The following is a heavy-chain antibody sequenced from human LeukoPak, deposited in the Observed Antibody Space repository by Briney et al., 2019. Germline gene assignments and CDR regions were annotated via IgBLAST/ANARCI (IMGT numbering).Heavy chain of an antibody. V-gene: IGHV3-7*01. CDR3: ASYLYWWSDLGY. CDR2: IKPDGSEK. J-gene: IGHJ4*02. Sequence: GGSLRLSCAASGFTFSDYWMXWXXXXXXXXXXXXANIKPDGSEKYYVDSVKGRFTISGDNAKNSLYLQMNSLRVEDTAVYYCASYLYWWSDLGYWGQGTLVTVSS. CDR1: GFTFSDYW. D-gene: IGHD2-8*02.